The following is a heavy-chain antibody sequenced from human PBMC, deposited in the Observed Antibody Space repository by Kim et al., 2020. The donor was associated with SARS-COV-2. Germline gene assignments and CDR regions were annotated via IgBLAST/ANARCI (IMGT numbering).Heavy chain of an antibody. V-gene: IGHV3-30-3*01. CDR2: ISYDGSNK. J-gene: IGHJ6*02. CDR1: GFTFSSYA. D-gene: IGHD3-22*01. CDR3: ARGIYDSSGYFNYYYYGMDV. Sequence: GGSLRLSCAASGFTFSSYAMHWVRQAPGKGLEWVAVISYDGSNKYYADSVKGRFTISRDNSKNTLYLQMNSLRAEDTAVYYCARGIYDSSGYFNYYYYGMDVWGQGITVTVSS.